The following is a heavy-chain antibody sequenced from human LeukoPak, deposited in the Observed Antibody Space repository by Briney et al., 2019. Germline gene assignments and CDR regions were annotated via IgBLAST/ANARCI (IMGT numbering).Heavy chain of an antibody. CDR1: GFSFSSYS. Sequence: GGSLRLSCAASGFSFSSYSMNWVRQAPGKGLEWVSSISSSSSYIYYADSVKGRFTISRDNAKNSLYLQMNSLRAEDTAVYYCARWYSSAAYAFDIWGQGTMVTVSS. J-gene: IGHJ3*02. V-gene: IGHV3-21*01. CDR3: ARWYSSAAYAFDI. CDR2: ISSSSSYI. D-gene: IGHD6-25*01.